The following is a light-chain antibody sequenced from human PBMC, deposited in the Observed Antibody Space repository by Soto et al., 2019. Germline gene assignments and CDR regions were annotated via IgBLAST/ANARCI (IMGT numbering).Light chain of an antibody. CDR1: QDIGTY. CDR3: QQYNNWPLT. Sequence: IRRTHSPSSFSASTGYRVSITFRATQDIGTYLAWYHQIPGKAPKLLIYDASTLQTGVPSRFSGSGSGTDFTLTISYLQSEDLAVYYCQQYNNWPLTFGQGTRLEIK. CDR2: DAS. V-gene: IGKV1-8*01. J-gene: IGKJ5*01.